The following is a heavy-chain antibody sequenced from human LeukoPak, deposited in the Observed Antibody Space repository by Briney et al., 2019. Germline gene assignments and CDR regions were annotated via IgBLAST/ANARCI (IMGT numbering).Heavy chain of an antibody. Sequence: GGSLRRSCVTSGITFSNYYMHWVRQVPGEGLVWVSHIIQNGSVTSYADSVKGRFTISRDNAKNTVYLQLNNLRAEDTAVYYCATDDYRGLGYWGQGTLVTVSS. D-gene: IGHD3-16*01. CDR3: ATDDYRGLGY. J-gene: IGHJ4*02. V-gene: IGHV3-74*01. CDR2: IIQNGSVT. CDR1: GITFSNYY.